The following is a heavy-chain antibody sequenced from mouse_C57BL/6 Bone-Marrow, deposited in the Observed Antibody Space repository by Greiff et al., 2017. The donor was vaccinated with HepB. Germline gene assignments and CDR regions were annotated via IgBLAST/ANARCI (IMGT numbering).Heavy chain of an antibody. D-gene: IGHD2-4*01. CDR2: ISYDGSN. J-gene: IGHJ4*01. CDR3: AKFYYDYDVLYYYAMDY. CDR1: GYSITSGYY. Sequence: VQLQESGPGLVKPSQSLSLTCSVPGYSITSGYYWNWIRQFPGNKLEWMGYISYDGSNNYNPSLKNRISITRDTSKNQFFLKLNSVTTEDTATYYCAKFYYDYDVLYYYAMDYWGQGTSVTVSS. V-gene: IGHV3-6*01.